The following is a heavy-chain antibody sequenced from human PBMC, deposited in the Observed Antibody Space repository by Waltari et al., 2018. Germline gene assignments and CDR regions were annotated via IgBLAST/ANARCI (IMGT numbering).Heavy chain of an antibody. V-gene: IGHV3-33*01. CDR2: IWQDVSNE. D-gene: IGHD2-15*01. CDR3: ASQSTTLFDY. Sequence: QVQLVESGGGVVQPGRSLRLACAASGFTFSRFGMHWVRQAPGKGLEWGDVIWQDVSNEDYVDSLKGRFTISRDNSKNTLYLQMNSLRAEDSAVYYCASQSTTLFDYWGQGTLVTVSS. CDR1: GFTFSRFG. J-gene: IGHJ4*02.